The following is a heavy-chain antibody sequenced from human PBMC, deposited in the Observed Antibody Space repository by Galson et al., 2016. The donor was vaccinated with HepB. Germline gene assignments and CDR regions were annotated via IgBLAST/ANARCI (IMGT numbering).Heavy chain of an antibody. Sequence: SLRLSCAASGFTFRNYAMHWVRQAPGKGLEWVAVIPYDGGIKTYADSVKGRFTISRDNSKNTLYLQMNSLRAEDTAVYYCARSEDSRWQCFDYWGQGTLVTVSS. CDR1: GFTFRNYA. D-gene: IGHD6-13*01. V-gene: IGHV3-30-3*01. CDR2: IPYDGGIK. J-gene: IGHJ4*02. CDR3: ARSEDSRWQCFDY.